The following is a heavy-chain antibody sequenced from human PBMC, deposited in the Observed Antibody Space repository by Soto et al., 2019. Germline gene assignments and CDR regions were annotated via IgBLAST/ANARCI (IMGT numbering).Heavy chain of an antibody. CDR2: TLYRSKWYY. D-gene: IGHD6-19*01. CDR3: ARDELGSGWPLDS. V-gene: IGHV6-1*01. Sequence: PSQTLSLTCAISGDSVSSKTAGWNWIRRSPSRGLEWLGRTLYRSKWYYDYAVSVKSRISINGDSSKNQFFLNLNSVTPDDTAVYYCARDELGSGWPLDSWGQGILVTVSS. CDR1: GDSVSSKTAG. J-gene: IGHJ4*02.